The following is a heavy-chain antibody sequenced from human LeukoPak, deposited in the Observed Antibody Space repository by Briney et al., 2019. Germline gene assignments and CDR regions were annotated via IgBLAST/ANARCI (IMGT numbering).Heavy chain of an antibody. CDR1: GFTFSSYD. CDR3: ARHLNYYFDY. J-gene: IGHJ4*02. Sequence: GGSLRLSCAASGFTFSSYDMHWVRQATGKGLEWVSGIGIAGDTYYTDSVKGRLTITRENAKNSLYLQMNSLRAGDTAVYYCARHLNYYFDYWGQGTLVTVSS. CDR2: IGIAGDT. D-gene: IGHD3-10*01. V-gene: IGHV3-13*01.